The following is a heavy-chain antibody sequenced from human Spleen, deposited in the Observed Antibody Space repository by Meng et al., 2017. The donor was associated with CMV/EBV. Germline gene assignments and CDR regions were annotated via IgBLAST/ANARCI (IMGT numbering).Heavy chain of an antibody. Sequence: GESLKISCAASGFTFNSYAMHWVRQAPGKGLEWVAVISSDGNNKYYAASVRGRFTISRDNSKNTVYLQMNSLRAEDTAVYYCARDPSYSSSWYSYYGMDVWGQGTTVTVSS. CDR3: ARDPSYSSSWYSYYGMDV. J-gene: IGHJ6*02. D-gene: IGHD6-13*01. CDR1: GFTFNSYA. V-gene: IGHV3-30*04. CDR2: ISSDGNNK.